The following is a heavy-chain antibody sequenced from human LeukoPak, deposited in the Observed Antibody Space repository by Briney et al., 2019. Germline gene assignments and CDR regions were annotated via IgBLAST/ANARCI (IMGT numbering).Heavy chain of an antibody. CDR1: GGSISSYY. Sequence: SETLSLTCTVSGGSISSYYWSWTRQPPGKGLGWIGYIYYSGSTNYNPSLKSRVTISVDTSKNQFSLKLSSVTAADTAVYYCARGRGDYGDYVKDAFDIWGQGTMVTVSS. V-gene: IGHV4-59*12. D-gene: IGHD4-17*01. CDR3: ARGRGDYGDYVKDAFDI. J-gene: IGHJ3*02. CDR2: IYYSGST.